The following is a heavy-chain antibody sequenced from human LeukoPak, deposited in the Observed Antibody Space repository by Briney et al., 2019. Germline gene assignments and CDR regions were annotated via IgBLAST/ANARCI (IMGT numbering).Heavy chain of an antibody. CDR2: IIPIFGIA. J-gene: IGHJ4*02. D-gene: IGHD5-24*01. V-gene: IGHV1-69*04. Sequence: ASVKVSCKASGGTFSSYAIGWVRQAPGQGLEWMGRIIPIFGIANYAQKFQGRVTITADKSTGTAYMELSSLRSEDTAVYYCASSSGSRDGYNWGFFDYWGQGTLVTVSS. CDR1: GGTFSSYA. CDR3: ASSSGSRDGYNWGFFDY.